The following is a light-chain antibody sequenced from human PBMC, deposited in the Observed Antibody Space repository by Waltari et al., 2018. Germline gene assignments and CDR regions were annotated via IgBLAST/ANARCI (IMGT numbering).Light chain of an antibody. Sequence: DIVMTQSPDSLAVSLGERATINCNSSQSVLYSSNNRNYLTWYQQKPGQPPKMIMYWASTRESGVPDRFSGSGSGTDFTLTISSLQAEDVAVYYCQQCYSAPPTFGQGTKLEIK. CDR1: QSVLYSSNNRNY. CDR3: QQCYSAPPT. CDR2: WAS. V-gene: IGKV4-1*01. J-gene: IGKJ2*01.